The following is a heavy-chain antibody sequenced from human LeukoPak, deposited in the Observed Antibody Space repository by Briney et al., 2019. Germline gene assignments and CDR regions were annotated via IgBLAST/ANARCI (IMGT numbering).Heavy chain of an antibody. V-gene: IGHV1-18*01. CDR2: ISAYNGNT. Sequence: GASVKVSCKASGYTFTSYGISWLRQAPGQGLEWMGWISAYNGNTNYAQKLQGRVTMTTDTSTSTAYMELRSLRSDDTAVYYCARGITMVRGGYYYYYYMDVWGKGTTVTISS. CDR3: ARGITMVRGGYYYYYYMDV. CDR1: GYTFTSYG. D-gene: IGHD3-10*01. J-gene: IGHJ6*03.